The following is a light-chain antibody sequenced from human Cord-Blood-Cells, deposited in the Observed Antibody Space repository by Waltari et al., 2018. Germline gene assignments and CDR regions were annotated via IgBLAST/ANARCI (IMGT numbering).Light chain of an antibody. V-gene: IGKV1-39*01. CDR2: AAS. CDR3: EQSYSTPPI. CDR1: QSISIY. J-gene: IGKJ3*01. Sequence: DIQMTQSPSSLSASVGDRVTITCRASQSISIYLIWYQQKPGKAPKLLIYAASSLQSGVPSRFSGSGSGTDFTLTISSLQPEDFATYYCEQSYSTPPIFGPGTKVDIK.